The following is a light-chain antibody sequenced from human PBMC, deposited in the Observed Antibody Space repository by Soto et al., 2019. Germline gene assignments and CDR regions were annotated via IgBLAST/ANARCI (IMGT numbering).Light chain of an antibody. V-gene: IGLV2-8*01. CDR1: SSDVGGYNY. CDR2: EVS. J-gene: IGLJ3*02. CDR3: GSYAGSNTDGV. Sequence: QSALTQPPSASGSPGQSVTISCTGTSSDVGGYNYVSWYQQHPGKAPKLMIYEVSKRPSGVPDRFSGSKYGNTASLTVSGLQAEDEAEYYCGSYAGSNTDGVFGGGTKLTVL.